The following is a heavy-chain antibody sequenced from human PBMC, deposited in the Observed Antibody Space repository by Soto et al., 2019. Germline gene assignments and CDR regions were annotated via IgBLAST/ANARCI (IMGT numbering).Heavy chain of an antibody. D-gene: IGHD5-12*01. Sequence: EVQLVESGGGLVQPGGSLRLSCAASGFIFSSYAMHWVRQAPGKGLEYVPAISSNGDSTYYANSVKGRFTISRDNSKNTLYLQMGSLRADDMAVYYCARDHIGYDRWGQGTLVTVSS. CDR1: GFIFSSYA. V-gene: IGHV3-64*01. CDR2: ISSNGDST. J-gene: IGHJ4*02. CDR3: ARDHIGYDR.